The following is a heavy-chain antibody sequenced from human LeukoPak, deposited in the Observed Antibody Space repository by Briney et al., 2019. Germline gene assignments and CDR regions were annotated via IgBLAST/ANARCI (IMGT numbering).Heavy chain of an antibody. J-gene: IGHJ3*02. Sequence: GGSLRLSCEASGVTFSSYVMSWVRQAPGKGPEWVSGISGSGGGTYYADSVKGRFAISRDNSKNTLYLQMNSLRAEDTAVYYCVREGPRGLAFDIWGQGTKVTVSS. V-gene: IGHV3-23*01. CDR3: VREGPRGLAFDI. CDR1: GVTFSSYV. CDR2: ISGSGGGT.